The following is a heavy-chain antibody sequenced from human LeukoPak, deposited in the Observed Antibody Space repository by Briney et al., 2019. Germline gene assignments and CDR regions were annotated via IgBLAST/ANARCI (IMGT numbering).Heavy chain of an antibody. D-gene: IGHD6-19*01. CDR3: ARARGIAVAGTFY. CDR1: GYSISSGYY. V-gene: IGHV4-38-2*02. Sequence: SETLSLTCTVSGYSISSGYYWGWIRQPPGKGLEWIGSIYHSGSTYYNPSLKSRVTISGDMSKNQFSLKLSSVTAADTAVYYCARARGIAVAGTFYWGQGTLVTVSS. CDR2: IYHSGST. J-gene: IGHJ4*02.